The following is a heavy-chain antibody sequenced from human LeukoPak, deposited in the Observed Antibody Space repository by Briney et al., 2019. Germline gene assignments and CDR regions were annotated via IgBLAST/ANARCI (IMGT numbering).Heavy chain of an antibody. Sequence: PGGSLRLSCTASGFTFGDYAMSWVRQAPGKGLEWVSFIRSKAYGGTTEYAASVKGRFTISRDGSKSIAYLQMNSLKTEDTAVYYCTRVSLVAASVFFDYWGQGTLVTVSS. CDR2: IRSKAYGGTT. CDR3: TRVSLVAASVFFDY. D-gene: IGHD2-15*01. CDR1: GFTFGDYA. V-gene: IGHV3-49*04. J-gene: IGHJ4*02.